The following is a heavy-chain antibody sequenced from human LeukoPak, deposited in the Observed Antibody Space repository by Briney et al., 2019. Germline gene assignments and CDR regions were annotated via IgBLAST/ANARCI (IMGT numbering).Heavy chain of an antibody. Sequence: GGSLRLSCAASGFTFSDYEINWVRQAPGKGLEGVSCISTSGSTTYYADSVKGQFTISRDNAKNSLFLQMNTLTVEDTAVYYCARGALHVFDYWGQGTPVTVSS. D-gene: IGHD3-10*02. V-gene: IGHV3-48*03. CDR1: GFTFSDYE. J-gene: IGHJ4*02. CDR3: ARGALHVFDY. CDR2: ISTSGSTT.